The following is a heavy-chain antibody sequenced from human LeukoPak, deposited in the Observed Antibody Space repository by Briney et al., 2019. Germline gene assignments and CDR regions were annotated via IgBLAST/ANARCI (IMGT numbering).Heavy chain of an antibody. V-gene: IGHV3-48*01. Sequence: GGSMTPSWPASAFTFSSYSMKWVSQAQGKGLEWVSYVGAIGSSTISYADSVMARFTISRDNAKNSVFLQMNSLRAEDTAVYYCARDLHYAFDIWGQGTMVTVSS. CDR3: ARDLHYAFDI. CDR1: AFTFSSYS. J-gene: IGHJ3*02. CDR2: VGAIGSSTI.